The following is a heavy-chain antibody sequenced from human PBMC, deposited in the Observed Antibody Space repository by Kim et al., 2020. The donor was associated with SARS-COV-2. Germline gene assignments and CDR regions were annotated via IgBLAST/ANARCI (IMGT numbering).Heavy chain of an antibody. V-gene: IGHV4-59*01. J-gene: IGHJ6*02. CDR3: ARVGLATYYYGMDV. D-gene: IGHD5-12*01. Sequence: IPSLKSRVTISVDTSKTQFSLKLSTVTAADTAVYYCARVGLATYYYGMDVWGQGTTVTVSS.